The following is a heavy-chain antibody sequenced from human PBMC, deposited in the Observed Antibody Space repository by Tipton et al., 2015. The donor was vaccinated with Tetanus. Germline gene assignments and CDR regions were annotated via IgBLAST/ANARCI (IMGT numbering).Heavy chain of an antibody. CDR2: IDSHSRNT. V-gene: IGHV3-21*01. CDR3: ARVPGAGVGYCSGGNCHYFDY. CDR1: GFTFSSYG. Sequence: SLRLSCAASGFTFSSYGMNWVRQAPGKGLEWVSSIDSHSRNTYYADSVKGRFTVSRDNAKNSLYLQMDSLNGEDTAVYYCARVPGAGVGYCSGGNCHYFDYWGQGTLVTVSS. J-gene: IGHJ4*02. D-gene: IGHD2-15*01.